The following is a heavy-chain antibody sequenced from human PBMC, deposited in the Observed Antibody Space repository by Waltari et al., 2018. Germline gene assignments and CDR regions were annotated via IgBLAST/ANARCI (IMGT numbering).Heavy chain of an antibody. CDR3: ARGGLWMGSGYHCDY. CDR1: AYSIISDYY. D-gene: IGHD3-22*01. CDR2: IYHSGST. Sequence: QVRLQESGPGLVKPSETLSLTCTVSAYSIISDYYWGWIRQPPGKGLEWIGSIYHSGSTYYTPSLRSRVTISVDTSKNQFSLKLTSVTAADTAVYYCARGGLWMGSGYHCDYWGQGNLVTVSS. V-gene: IGHV4-38-2*02. J-gene: IGHJ4*02.